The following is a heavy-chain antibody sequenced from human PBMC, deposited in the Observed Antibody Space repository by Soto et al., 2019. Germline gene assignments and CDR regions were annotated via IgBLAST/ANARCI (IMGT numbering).Heavy chain of an antibody. Sequence: LRLSCAASGFIFSKAWMYWVRQAPGRGLEWVGRIKSSPYGGTADYAAPVKGRFTISRDDSKNMVYLQMNSLRPEDTAVYYCSTNGGLYYYDSSTHLDYWGQGALVTVSS. CDR3: STNGGLYYYDSSTHLDY. D-gene: IGHD3-22*01. CDR2: IKSSPYGGTA. J-gene: IGHJ4*02. V-gene: IGHV3-15*07. CDR1: GFIFSKAW.